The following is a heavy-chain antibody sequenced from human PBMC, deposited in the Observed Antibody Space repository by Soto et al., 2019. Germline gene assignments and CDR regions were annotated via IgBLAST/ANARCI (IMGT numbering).Heavy chain of an antibody. J-gene: IGHJ3*02. Sequence: PGESLKISCKGSGYSFTSYWISWVRQMPGKGLEWLGRIDPSDSYTNYSPSFQGHVTISADKSISTAYLQWRSLKASDTAMYYCVRHWGDGYSNAFDIWGQGTMVTVSS. CDR1: GYSFTSYW. CDR3: VRHWGDGYSNAFDI. D-gene: IGHD4-4*01. V-gene: IGHV5-10-1*01. CDR2: IDPSDSYT.